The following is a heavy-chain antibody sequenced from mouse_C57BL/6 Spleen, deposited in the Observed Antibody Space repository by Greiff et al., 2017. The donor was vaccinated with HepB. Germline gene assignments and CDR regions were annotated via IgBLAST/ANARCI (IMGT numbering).Heavy chain of an antibody. D-gene: IGHD1-1*01. J-gene: IGHJ2*01. CDR3: ATGASGITTVVAEDY. CDR1: GYTFTSYW. V-gene: IGHV1-74*01. CDR2: IHPSDSDT. Sequence: VQLQQPGAELVKPGASVKVSCKASGYTFTSYWMHWVKQRPGQGLEWIGRIHPSDSDTNYNQKFKGKATLTVDKSSSTAYRQLSSLTSEDSAVYYCATGASGITTVVAEDYWGQGTTLTVSS.